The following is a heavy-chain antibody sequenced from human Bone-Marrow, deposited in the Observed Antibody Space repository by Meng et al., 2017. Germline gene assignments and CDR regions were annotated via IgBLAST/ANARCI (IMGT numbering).Heavy chain of an antibody. V-gene: IGHV1-2*06. Sequence: ASVKVSCKASGYTFTSYAMNWVRQAPGQGLEWMGRIDPDSGDTDFEQKFQGRVTLTRVTSITTVYMEVSSLRSDDTAMYYCVAAGYGLDVWGQGTTVTVSS. CDR1: GYTFTSYA. CDR3: VAAGYGLDV. J-gene: IGHJ6*02. D-gene: IGHD6-13*01. CDR2: IDPDSGDT.